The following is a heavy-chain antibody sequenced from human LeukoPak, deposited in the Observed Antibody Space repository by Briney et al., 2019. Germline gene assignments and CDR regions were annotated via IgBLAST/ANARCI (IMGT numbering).Heavy chain of an antibody. CDR3: ARPYSNSVYYFDY. J-gene: IGHJ4*01. D-gene: IGHD6-6*01. CDR1: GGSISSSSYY. CDR2: IYYSGGT. V-gene: IGHV4-39*02. Sequence: PSETLSLTCTVSGGSISSSSYYWGWVRQPPGKGLEWIGSIYYSGGTYYNPSLKSRVTISVDTSKNHFSLKLGSVTAADTAVYYCARPYSNSVYYFDYWGHGTLVTVSS.